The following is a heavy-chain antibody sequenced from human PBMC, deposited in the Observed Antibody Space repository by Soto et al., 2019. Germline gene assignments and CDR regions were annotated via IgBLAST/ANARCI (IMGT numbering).Heavy chain of an antibody. CDR2: LGAARDP. CDR1: GFSFRDYD. J-gene: IGHJ6*02. D-gene: IGHD1-26*01. Sequence: EVQLVESGGGSVQPGESLRLSCAASGFSFRDYDMHWVRQRKGKGLEWVSALGAARDPYYVGSVKGRFSVSRDNAQNSLFLQRNNLRVDDTAVYFCARAYLGRLPRRADYYYAMDVLGRGTTVTVSS. V-gene: IGHV3-13*05. CDR3: ARAYLGRLPRRADYYYAMDV.